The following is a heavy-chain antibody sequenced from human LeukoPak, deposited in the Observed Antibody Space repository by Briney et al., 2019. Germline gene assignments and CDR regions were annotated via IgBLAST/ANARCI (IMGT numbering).Heavy chain of an antibody. CDR1: GFTFSSYG. V-gene: IGHV3-30*02. D-gene: IGHD2-2*01. Sequence: GGSLRLSCAASGFTFSSYGTHWVRQAPGKGLEWVAFIRYDGSNKYYADSVKGRFTISRDNSKNTLYLQMNSLRAEDTAVYYCAKDLRDPPPWATGYCSSTSCSALWGQGTLVTVSS. CDR2: IRYDGSNK. CDR3: AKDLRDPPPWATGYCSSTSCSAL. J-gene: IGHJ4*02.